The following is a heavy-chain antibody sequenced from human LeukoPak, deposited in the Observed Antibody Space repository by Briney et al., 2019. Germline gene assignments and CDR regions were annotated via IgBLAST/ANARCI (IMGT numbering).Heavy chain of an antibody. V-gene: IGHV3-30*18. CDR2: ISYDGSNK. J-gene: IGHJ4*02. Sequence: GRSLRLSCAASGFTFSSYGMHWVRQAPGKGLEWVAVISYDGSNKYYADSVKGRFTISRDNSKNTLYLQMNSLRAEDTAVYYRAKDAELYDSSGFYFDYWGQGTLVTVSS. CDR3: AKDAELYDSSGFYFDY. D-gene: IGHD3-22*01. CDR1: GFTFSSYG.